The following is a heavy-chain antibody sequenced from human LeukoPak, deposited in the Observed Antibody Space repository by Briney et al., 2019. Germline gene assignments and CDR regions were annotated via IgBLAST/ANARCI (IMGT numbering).Heavy chain of an antibody. CDR3: AREAGENYDFWSGYYYYMDV. V-gene: IGHV1-69*06. CDR1: GGTFSSYA. CDR2: IIPIFGTA. Sequence: GASVKVSCKASGGTFSSYAISWVRQAPGQGLEWMGGIIPIFGTANYAQKFQGRVTITADKSTSTAYMELSSLRSEDTAVYYCAREAGENYDFWSGYYYYMDVWGKGTTVTVSS. J-gene: IGHJ6*03. D-gene: IGHD3-3*01.